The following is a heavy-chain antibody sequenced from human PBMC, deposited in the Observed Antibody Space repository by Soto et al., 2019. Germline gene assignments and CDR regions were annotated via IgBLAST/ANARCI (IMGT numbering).Heavy chain of an antibody. CDR1: GFTFSSYA. CDR2: ISDGGGSI. D-gene: IGHD1-26*01. Sequence: EVKLLESGGGLVQAGGSLRLSCAASGFTFSSYALNWVRHAPGKGLEWVSVISDGGGSIYYADSVKGRFTISRDTSKNTLYLQMNSLRAEDTVVYYCAQEVGGTVRGRLDYGGQGTLVTVSS. J-gene: IGHJ4*02. CDR3: AQEVGGTVRGRLDY. V-gene: IGHV3-23*01.